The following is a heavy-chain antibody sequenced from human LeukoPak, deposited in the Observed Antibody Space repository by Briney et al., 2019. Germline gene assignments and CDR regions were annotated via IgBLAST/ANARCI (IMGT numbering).Heavy chain of an antibody. CDR3: ASSRGDNFSDNWFDP. V-gene: IGHV6-1*01. D-gene: IGHD3-10*01. CDR2: TYYRSQWYN. J-gene: IGHJ5*02. Sequence: SQTLSLTCAISGDSVSSNSAAWNWIRQSPSRGLEWLGRTYYRSQWYNDYAVSVKSRITINPDTSKNQFSLQLNSVTPEDTAVYYCASSRGDNFSDNWFDPWGQGTLVTVSS. CDR1: GDSVSSNSAA.